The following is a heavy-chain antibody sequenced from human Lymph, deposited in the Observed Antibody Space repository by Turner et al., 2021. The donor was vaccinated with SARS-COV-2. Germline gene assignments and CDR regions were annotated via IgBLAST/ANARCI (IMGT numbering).Heavy chain of an antibody. J-gene: IGHJ6*02. CDR1: GFTVSYNY. CDR2: IYSGGST. V-gene: IGHV3-53*01. Sequence: EVQLVESGGGLIQPGGSLRLSCAASGFTVSYNYMTWVRQAPGKGLEWVSVIYSGGSTYYADSVKSRFTISRDSSKNTLYLQMNSLRAEDTAVYYCARDLMEVGGMDVWGQGTTVTVSS. D-gene: IGHD3-3*01. CDR3: ARDLMEVGGMDV.